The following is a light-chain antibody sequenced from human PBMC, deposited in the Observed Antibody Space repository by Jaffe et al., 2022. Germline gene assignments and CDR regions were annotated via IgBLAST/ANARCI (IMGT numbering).Light chain of an antibody. CDR2: LNSDGSH. J-gene: IGLJ3*02. Sequence: QLVLTQSPSASASLGASVKLTCTLSSGHSSYAIAWHQQQPEKGPRYLMILNSDGSHYRGDGIPDRFSGSSSGAERYLTISSLQSEDEADYYCQTWDTGIRVFGGGTKLTVL. V-gene: IGLV4-69*01. CDR1: SGHSSYA. CDR3: QTWDTGIRV.